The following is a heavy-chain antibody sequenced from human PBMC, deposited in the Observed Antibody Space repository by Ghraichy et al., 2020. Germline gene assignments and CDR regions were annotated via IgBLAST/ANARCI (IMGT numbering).Heavy chain of an antibody. D-gene: IGHD2-8*01. J-gene: IGHJ4*02. CDR2: IYTSGSN. Sequence: SETLSLTCTVSGGSINSYYWSWIRQPAGRGLEWIGRIYTSGSNNYNPSLKSRVTMSVDTSKNQFSLKLSSVTAADTAVYYCAGRSNVLDAYWGQGTLVTVSS. CDR1: GGSINSYY. V-gene: IGHV4-4*07. CDR3: AGRSNVLDAY.